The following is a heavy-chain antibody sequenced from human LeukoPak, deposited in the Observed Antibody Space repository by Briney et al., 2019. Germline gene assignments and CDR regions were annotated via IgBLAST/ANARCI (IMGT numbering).Heavy chain of an antibody. CDR1: GGSISSYY. V-gene: IGHV4-4*07. J-gene: IGHJ6*02. CDR2: IYTSGST. Sequence: PSETLSLTCTVSGGSISSYYWSWLRQPAGKGLEWIGRIYTSGSTNYNPSLKSRVTMSVDTSKNQFSLKLSSVTAADTAVYYCARVVGDSSGYFPAYYYYGMDVWGQGTTVTVSS. CDR3: ARVVGDSSGYFPAYYYYGMDV. D-gene: IGHD3-22*01.